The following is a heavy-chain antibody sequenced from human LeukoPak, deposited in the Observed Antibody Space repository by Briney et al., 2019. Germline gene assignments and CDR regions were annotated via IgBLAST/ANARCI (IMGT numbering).Heavy chain of an antibody. V-gene: IGHV1-69*06. D-gene: IGHD3-10*01. CDR2: IIPIFGTA. CDR3: ARDPTGTRYYYGSGSYYPNWFDP. J-gene: IGHJ5*02. CDR1: GGTFSSYA. Sequence: SVKVSCKASGGTFSSYAISWVRQAPGQGLEWMGWIIPIFGTANYAQKFQGRVTITADKSTSTAYMELSSLRSEDTAVYYCARDPTGTRYYYGSGSYYPNWFDPWGQGTLVTVSS.